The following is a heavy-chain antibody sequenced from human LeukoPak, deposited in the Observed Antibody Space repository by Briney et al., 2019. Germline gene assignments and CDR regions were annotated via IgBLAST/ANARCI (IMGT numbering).Heavy chain of an antibody. CDR3: ARGRGYSYEC. Sequence: SQTLSLTCAVSGGSISSGGYSWSSIRQPPGKGLEWIGYIYHSGSTYYNPSLKSRVTISVDRSKNQFSLKLSSVTAADTAVYYCARGRGYSYECWGQGTLVTVSS. CDR2: IYHSGST. D-gene: IGHD5-18*01. V-gene: IGHV4-30-2*01. J-gene: IGHJ4*02. CDR1: GGSISSGGYS.